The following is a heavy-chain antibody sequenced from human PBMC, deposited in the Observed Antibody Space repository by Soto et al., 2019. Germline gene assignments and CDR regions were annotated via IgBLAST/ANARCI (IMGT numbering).Heavy chain of an antibody. Sequence: PGGSLRLSCSASGSTFRTYTMHWVRQAPGKGLEYVSTINSNGGSTYYADSVKARFTISRDNSKNTLYLQMSSLRTEDTALYYCVKSKNYYDSSCPFDYWGQGTLVTVSS. V-gene: IGHV3-64D*06. CDR3: VKSKNYYDSSCPFDY. D-gene: IGHD3-22*01. CDR2: INSNGGST. J-gene: IGHJ4*02. CDR1: GSTFRTYT.